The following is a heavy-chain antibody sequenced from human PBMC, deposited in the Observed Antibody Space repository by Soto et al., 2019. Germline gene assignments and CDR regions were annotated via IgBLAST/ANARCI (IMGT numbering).Heavy chain of an antibody. Sequence: EVQLLESGGGLVQPGESLRLSCGASKFIINSYAMSWVRQAPGKGLEWVSTISRSGDRTYYADSVKGRFTISRDNFKNSLYLQMNSLRVEATAMYYCAKVGYYGSGSPLGRDYWGQGTLVTVSS. CDR3: AKVGYYGSGSPLGRDY. CDR1: KFIINSYA. J-gene: IGHJ4*02. CDR2: ISRSGDRT. V-gene: IGHV3-23*01. D-gene: IGHD3-10*01.